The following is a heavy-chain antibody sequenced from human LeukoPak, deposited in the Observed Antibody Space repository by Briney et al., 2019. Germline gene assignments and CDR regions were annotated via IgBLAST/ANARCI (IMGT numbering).Heavy chain of an antibody. V-gene: IGHV3-30*03. Sequence: QCGGSLRLPCAPSGFTFSRHGMHWVRQAPGKGLEWVAIISNDGSRKYYAHSVEGRFTISRDNSKNTLYLQMDSLRAEDTAVYYCARDRAWNYFDYWGQGTLVTVSS. CDR2: ISNDGSRK. CDR3: ARDRAWNYFDY. D-gene: IGHD3-3*01. J-gene: IGHJ4*02. CDR1: GFTFSRHG.